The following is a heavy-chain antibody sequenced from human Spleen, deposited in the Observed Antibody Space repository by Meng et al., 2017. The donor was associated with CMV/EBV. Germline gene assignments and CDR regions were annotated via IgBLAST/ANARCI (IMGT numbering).Heavy chain of an antibody. V-gene: IGHV4-61*01. CDR2: IYHSGST. CDR1: GGSVSSSYY. J-gene: IGHJ6*02. CDR3: ARGKRITIFGVVSPRYYGMDV. D-gene: IGHD3-3*01. Sequence: SETLSLTCTVSGGSVSSSYYWSWIRQTPGKGLEWIGYIYHSGSTNYNPTLKSRVTMSVDTSKNQFSLKLSSVTAADTAVYYCARGKRITIFGVVSPRYYGMDVWGQGTTVTVSS.